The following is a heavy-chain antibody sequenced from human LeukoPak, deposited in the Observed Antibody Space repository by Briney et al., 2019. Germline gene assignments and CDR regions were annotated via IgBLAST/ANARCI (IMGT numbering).Heavy chain of an antibody. V-gene: IGHV1-2*02. Sequence: ASVKVSCKASGYTFTGYYMHWVRQAPGQGLEWMGWVNPNTGDTRYAQKFQGRVTMTRDTSITTAYMELSRLRSDDTAVYYCARQWLRSLRYYMDVWGKGTTVTVSS. CDR1: GYTFTGYY. CDR2: VNPNTGDT. D-gene: IGHD5-12*01. J-gene: IGHJ6*03. CDR3: ARQWLRSLRYYMDV.